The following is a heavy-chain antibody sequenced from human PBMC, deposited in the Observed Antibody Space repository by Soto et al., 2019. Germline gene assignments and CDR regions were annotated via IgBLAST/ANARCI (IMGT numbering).Heavy chain of an antibody. Sequence: PGGSLRLSCAASGFSFSSYGMHWVRQAPGKGLEWVAVISYDGSNKYYADSVKGRFTISRDNSKNTLYLQMNSLRAEDTAVYYCAKQKRLASWSGYYYYYYYMDVWGKGTTVTVSS. CDR3: AKQKRLASWSGYYYYYYYMDV. CDR2: ISYDGSNK. J-gene: IGHJ6*03. CDR1: GFSFSSYG. V-gene: IGHV3-30*18. D-gene: IGHD3-3*01.